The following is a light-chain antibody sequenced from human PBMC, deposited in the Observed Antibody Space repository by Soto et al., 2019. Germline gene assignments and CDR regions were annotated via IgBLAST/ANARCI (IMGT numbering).Light chain of an antibody. Sequence: EIVMPQSTATLSVSPGERATLSCRASQSVNSNYLAWYQQKPGQAPRLLIYGASSRATGIPDRFSGSGSGTDFTLTISRLEPEDFAVYYCQQYGSSPPITFGQGTRLEI. CDR1: QSVNSNY. J-gene: IGKJ5*01. V-gene: IGKV3-20*01. CDR2: GAS. CDR3: QQYGSSPPIT.